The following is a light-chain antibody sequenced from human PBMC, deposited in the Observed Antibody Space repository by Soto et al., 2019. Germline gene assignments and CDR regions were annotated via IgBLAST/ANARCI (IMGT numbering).Light chain of an antibody. Sequence: EIVMTQSPATLSVSPGERATLSCRASQSVSSNLAWYQQKPGQAPRLLIYGASTRATGIPARFSGSGSGTEFTLPISSLRSEDFAFYYCQQYNNWPPLPFGGGTKVDIK. CDR3: QQYNNWPPLP. J-gene: IGKJ4*01. V-gene: IGKV3-15*01. CDR2: GAS. CDR1: QSVSSN.